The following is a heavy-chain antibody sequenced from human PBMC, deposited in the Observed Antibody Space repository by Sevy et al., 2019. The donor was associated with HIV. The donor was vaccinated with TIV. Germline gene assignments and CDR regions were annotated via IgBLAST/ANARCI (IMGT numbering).Heavy chain of an antibody. CDR1: GYTVTSYY. J-gene: IGHJ6*02. Sequence: ASVKVSCKASGYTVTSYYMHWVQQAPGQGLEWTGIINPSGGSTSYAQKFQGRVTMTRDTSTSTVYMELSSLRSEDTAVYYCAIAARPGYYYYGMDVWGQGTTVTVSS. CDR3: AIAARPGYYYYGMDV. CDR2: INPSGGST. D-gene: IGHD6-6*01. V-gene: IGHV1-46*01.